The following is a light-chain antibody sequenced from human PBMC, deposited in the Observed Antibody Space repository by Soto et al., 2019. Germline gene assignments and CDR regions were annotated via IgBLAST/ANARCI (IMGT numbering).Light chain of an antibody. V-gene: IGKV3D-15*01. CDR3: QQYNNWPPIT. J-gene: IGKJ5*01. CDR2: GAS. Sequence: DILMTQSQATLSVSPGERATLSCRASQSVSSKLAWYQQKPGQAPRLLIYGASTRATGIPARFSGSGSGTEFTLSISSLQSEDFAVYYCQQYNNWPPITFGQGTRLENK. CDR1: QSVSSK.